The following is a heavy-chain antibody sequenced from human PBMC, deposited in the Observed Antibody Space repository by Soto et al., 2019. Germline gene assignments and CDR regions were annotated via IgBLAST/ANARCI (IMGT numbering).Heavy chain of an antibody. Sequence: QVKLQESGPGLVKPSETLSLTCTDTGGSISSCYWSWIRQPPGKGLEWIGYIYYSGSTNYNPSLKSRVTISVDTSKNQFSLKLSSVTAADTAVYCCASHRNDGGRYFDYWGQGTLVTVSS. CDR1: GGSISSCY. D-gene: IGHD1-1*01. CDR2: IYYSGST. J-gene: IGHJ4*02. V-gene: IGHV4-59*01. CDR3: ASHRNDGGRYFDY.